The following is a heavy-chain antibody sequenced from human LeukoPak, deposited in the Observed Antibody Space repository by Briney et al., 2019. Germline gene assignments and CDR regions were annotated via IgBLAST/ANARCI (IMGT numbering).Heavy chain of an antibody. D-gene: IGHD3-10*01. CDR1: GGSISSSSYY. J-gene: IGHJ4*02. CDR2: IYHSGST. V-gene: IGHV4-39*07. CDR3: ARGAVRGVIDY. Sequence: SETLSLTCTVSGGSISSSSYYWGWIRQPPGKGLEWIGYIYHSGSTYYNPSLKSRVTISVDRSKNQFSLKLSSVTAADTAVYYCARGAVRGVIDYWGQGTLVTVSS.